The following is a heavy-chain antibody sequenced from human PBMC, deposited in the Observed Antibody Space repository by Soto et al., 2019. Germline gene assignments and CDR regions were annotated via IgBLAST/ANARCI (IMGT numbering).Heavy chain of an antibody. V-gene: IGHV1-69*14. Sequence: QVQLVQSGAEVKKPGSSVKVSCKASGDTYSSYEINWVRQAPGLGLEWMGGIVPVYGTANYAPKFQGRVTLIADMSTATPYMALSSLRSHDTAVSFCTREAATHRSGWHHWGKGNLVTVPS. CDR3: TREAATHRSGWHH. CDR2: IVPVYGTA. D-gene: IGHD6-19*01. J-gene: IGHJ5*02. CDR1: GDTYSSYE.